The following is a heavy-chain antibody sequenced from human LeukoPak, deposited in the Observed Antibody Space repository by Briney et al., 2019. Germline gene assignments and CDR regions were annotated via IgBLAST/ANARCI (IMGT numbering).Heavy chain of an antibody. D-gene: IGHD5-12*01. V-gene: IGHV3-74*01. J-gene: IGHJ4*02. CDR3: ARVGGYPSVYYFDY. CDR1: GFTFSSYW. Sequence: GGSLRLSCAASGFTFSSYWMHWVRQAPGKGLVWVSRINSDGSSTSYADSVKGRFTISRDNAKSTLYLQMNSLRAEDTAVYYCARVGGYPSVYYFDYWGQGTLVTVSS. CDR2: INSDGSST.